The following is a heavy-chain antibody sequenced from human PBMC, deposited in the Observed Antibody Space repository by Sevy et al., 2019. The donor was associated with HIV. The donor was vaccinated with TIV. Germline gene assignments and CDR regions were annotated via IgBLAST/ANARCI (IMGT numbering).Heavy chain of an antibody. J-gene: IGHJ4*02. Sequence: GESLKISCAASGFTFSNYVMTWVRQAPGKGLEWVSTISGGSGDTYYADSVKGRFTISRDNSKNTLYLQMNSLRAEDTAVYYCAKRGAVGPMFFDYWGQGTPVTVSS. CDR2: ISGGSGDT. CDR1: GFTFSNYV. CDR3: AKRGAVGPMFFDY. D-gene: IGHD1-26*01. V-gene: IGHV3-23*01.